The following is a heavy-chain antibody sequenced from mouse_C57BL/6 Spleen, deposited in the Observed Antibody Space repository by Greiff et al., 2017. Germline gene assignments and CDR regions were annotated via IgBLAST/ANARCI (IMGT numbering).Heavy chain of an antibody. CDR3: AREGAGYGSSHWYVDV. CDR2: IDPEDGET. Sequence: EVQLQESGAELVKPGASVKLSCTASGFNIKDYYMHWVKQRTEQGLEWIGRIDPEDGETKYAPNFQGKATITADTSSNTAYLQRSSLTSEDTAVYYCAREGAGYGSSHWYVDVWGTGTTVTVSS. CDR1: GFNIKDYY. V-gene: IGHV14-2*01. J-gene: IGHJ1*03. D-gene: IGHD1-1*01.